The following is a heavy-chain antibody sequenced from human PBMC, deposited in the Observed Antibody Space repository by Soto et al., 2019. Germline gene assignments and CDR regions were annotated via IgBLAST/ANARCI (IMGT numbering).Heavy chain of an antibody. V-gene: IGHV4-59*08. CDR1: GGSISSYY. J-gene: IGHJ4*02. CDR2: IYYSGTT. D-gene: IGHD3-3*01. CDR3: AATDYDFWSGYSD. Sequence: SETLSLTCTVSGGSISSYYWSWTRQPPGKGLEWIGYIYYSGTTNYNPSLKSRVTISVDTSKNQFSLKLSSVTAADTAVYYCAATDYDFWSGYSDWGQGTLVTVSS.